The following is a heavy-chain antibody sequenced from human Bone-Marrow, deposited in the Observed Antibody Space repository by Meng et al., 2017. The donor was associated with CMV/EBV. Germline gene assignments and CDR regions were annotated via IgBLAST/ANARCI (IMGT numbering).Heavy chain of an antibody. D-gene: IGHD2-2*01. Sequence: ASVKVSCKTSGYTFTGYQMDWVRQAPGQGLEWMGWINPNSGGTNYAQKFQGRVTMTRDTSISTAYMELSRLRSDDTAVYYCAREWDCSSTSCADYWGQGTLVTVSS. CDR1: GYTFTGYQ. V-gene: IGHV1-2*02. CDR2: INPNSGGT. J-gene: IGHJ4*02. CDR3: AREWDCSSTSCADY.